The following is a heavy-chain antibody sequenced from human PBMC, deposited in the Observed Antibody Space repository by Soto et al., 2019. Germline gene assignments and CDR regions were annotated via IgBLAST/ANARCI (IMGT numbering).Heavy chain of an antibody. D-gene: IGHD3-9*01. Sequence: GGALRLSCAASGFTFSSYGMHWGRQAPGKGLVWVSRINSDGSSTSYADSVKGRFTISRDNAKNTLYLQMNSLRAEDTAVYYCARVGRAILTGYRINFGYWGQGTLVTVSS. CDR2: INSDGSST. V-gene: IGHV3-74*01. CDR1: GFTFSSYG. CDR3: ARVGRAILTGYRINFGY. J-gene: IGHJ4*02.